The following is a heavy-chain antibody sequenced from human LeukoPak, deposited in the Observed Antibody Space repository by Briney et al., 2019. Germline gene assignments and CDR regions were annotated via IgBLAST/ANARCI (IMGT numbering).Heavy chain of an antibody. V-gene: IGHV3-7*01. Sequence: PGGSLRLSCAASGFTFSSYWMSWVRQAPGKGLEWVANIKQDGSEKYYVDSVKGRFTISRDNAKNTLYLQMNSLRAEDTAVYYCASSYRGKYRAFDTWGQGTMVTVSS. CDR3: ASSYRGKYRAFDT. CDR1: GFTFSSYW. D-gene: IGHD1-26*01. J-gene: IGHJ3*02. CDR2: IKQDGSEK.